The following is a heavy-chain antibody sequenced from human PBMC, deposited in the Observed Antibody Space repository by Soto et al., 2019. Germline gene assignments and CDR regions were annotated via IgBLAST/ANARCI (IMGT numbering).Heavy chain of an antibody. CDR2: IKESGFA. Sequence: SETLSLTCGVYNGSFSDYFWNWIRQPPGKGLEWIGEIKESGFATYNPSLKRRVTMSVDTANNQFSLKVTSVTAADTAVFYCARGKSSGPLYYFDTWGQGTLVTVSS. J-gene: IGHJ4*02. V-gene: IGHV4-34*01. CDR3: ARGKSSGPLYYFDT. CDR1: NGSFSDYF. D-gene: IGHD6-19*01.